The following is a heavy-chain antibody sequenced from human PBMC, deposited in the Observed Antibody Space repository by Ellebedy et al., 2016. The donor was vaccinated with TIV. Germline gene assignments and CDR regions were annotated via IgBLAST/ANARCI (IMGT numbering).Heavy chain of an antibody. CDR3: ARDPGGGGNYGDNWFDP. CDR1: GIIVSDYF. CDR2: IYGDGGT. D-gene: IGHD3-22*01. J-gene: IGHJ5*02. V-gene: IGHV3-66*01. Sequence: GGSLRLSCEASGIIVSDYFMSWVRQAPGKGLEWVSVIYGDGGTNYTDSVLGRFTISRDNSENTLHLQMDSLRVEDTAVYYCARDPGGGGNYGDNWFDPWGQGTLVTVSS.